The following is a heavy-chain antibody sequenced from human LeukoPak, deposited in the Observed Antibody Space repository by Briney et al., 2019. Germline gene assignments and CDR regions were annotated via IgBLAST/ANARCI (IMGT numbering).Heavy chain of an antibody. CDR2: IFSTGAT. Sequence: PSETLSLTCTVSGGSISGHYWTWIRLPPGKRLELVGHIFSTGATHYNPSLRGRVTLSVDTSKNQFSLTLTSVNVEVTAVYYCARFSTRFGSGCSEASCYVHYWGQGTQVTVSP. CDR1: GGSISGHY. D-gene: IGHD2-2*01. V-gene: IGHV4-59*11. CDR3: ARFSTRFGSGCSEASCYVHY. J-gene: IGHJ4*02.